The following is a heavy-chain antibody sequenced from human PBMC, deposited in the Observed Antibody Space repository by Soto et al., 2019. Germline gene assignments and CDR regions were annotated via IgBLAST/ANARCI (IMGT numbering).Heavy chain of an antibody. Sequence: QVQLEQSGAEVKKPGSSVKVSCKASGGTLSDHGVAWLRQAPGQGLEWMGGTIPVFNTAKYAQKFQGRVTVTADKFTTMAYMELSSLRSEDTALYFCARGVYGSGNYYTGPSAFDLWGQGTMVIVSS. J-gene: IGHJ3*01. V-gene: IGHV1-69*06. D-gene: IGHD3-10*01. CDR1: GGTLSDHG. CDR3: ARGVYGSGNYYTGPSAFDL. CDR2: TIPVFNTA.